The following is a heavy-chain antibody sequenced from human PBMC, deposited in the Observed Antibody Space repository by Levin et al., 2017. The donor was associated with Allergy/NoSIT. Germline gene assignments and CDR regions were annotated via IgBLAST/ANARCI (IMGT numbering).Heavy chain of an antibody. J-gene: IGHJ5*02. D-gene: IGHD2-15*01. V-gene: IGHV3-11*03. CDR2: ISSRGSYA. CDR1: GFSFSDSY. Sequence: GESLKISCAASGFSFSDSYMTWIRQAPGKGLEWVSYISSRGSYANYADSVKGRFTISRDNAKNSLSLQMKSLRGEDTAVYYCARTVGSGDGSGGSCSNWFDPWGQGTLVTVSS. CDR3: ARTVGSGDGSGGSCSNWFDP.